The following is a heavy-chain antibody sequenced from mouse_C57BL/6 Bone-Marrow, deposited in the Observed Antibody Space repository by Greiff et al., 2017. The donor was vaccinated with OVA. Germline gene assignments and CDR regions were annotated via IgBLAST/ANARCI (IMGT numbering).Heavy chain of an antibody. J-gene: IGHJ4*01. D-gene: IGHD3-3*01. Sequence: VKVVESGPGLVQPSQSLSITCTVSGFSLTSYGVHWVRQSPGKGLEWLGVIWSGGSTDYNAAFLSRLSISKDNSKSHVFFKMNSLQAYDTAIYYCASSSLGYAMDDWGQGTSVTVSS. CDR3: ASSSLGYAMDD. V-gene: IGHV2-2*01. CDR1: GFSLTSYG. CDR2: IWSGGST.